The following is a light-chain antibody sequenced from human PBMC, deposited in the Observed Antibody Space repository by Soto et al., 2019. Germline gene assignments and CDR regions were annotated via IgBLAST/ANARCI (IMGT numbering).Light chain of an antibody. CDR2: DAT. Sequence: QSALTQPRSVSGSPGQSVTISCTGTSSDVGTYNYVSWYQQHPGNAPKVMIYDATKRPSGVPDRFSGSKSGNTASLTISGLHTEDEADYYCCAYAGSYIFVFGTGTKVTVL. V-gene: IGLV2-11*01. CDR1: SSDVGTYNY. CDR3: CAYAGSYIFV. J-gene: IGLJ1*01.